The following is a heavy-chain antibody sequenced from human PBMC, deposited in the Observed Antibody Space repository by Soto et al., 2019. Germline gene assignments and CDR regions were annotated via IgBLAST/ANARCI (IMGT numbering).Heavy chain of an antibody. Sequence: QVQLVESGGGVVQPGRSLRLSCAASGFTFSSYGMHWVRQAPGKGLEWVAVISYDGSNKYYADSVKGRFTISRDNSKNTVDLHMNRLRAEDTAVYSCAKSPWGDTAVGEGNWFDPWGQGTLVTVSS. D-gene: IGHD5-18*01. V-gene: IGHV3-30*18. CDR1: GFTFSSYG. CDR2: ISYDGSNK. J-gene: IGHJ5*02. CDR3: AKSPWGDTAVGEGNWFDP.